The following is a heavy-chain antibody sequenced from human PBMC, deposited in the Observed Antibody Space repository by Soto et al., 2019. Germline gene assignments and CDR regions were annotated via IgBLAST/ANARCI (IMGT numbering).Heavy chain of an antibody. J-gene: IGHJ6*03. Sequence: GGSLRLSCAASGFTFSNAWMSWVRQAPGKGLEWVGRIKSKTDGGTTDYAAPVKGRFTISRDDSKNTLYLQMNSLKTEDTAVYYCTTYLRGDYDFWSGYYFLRDYYYYMDVWGKGTTVTVSS. V-gene: IGHV3-15*01. CDR1: GFTFSNAW. D-gene: IGHD3-3*01. CDR3: TTYLRGDYDFWSGYYFLRDYYYYMDV. CDR2: IKSKTDGGTT.